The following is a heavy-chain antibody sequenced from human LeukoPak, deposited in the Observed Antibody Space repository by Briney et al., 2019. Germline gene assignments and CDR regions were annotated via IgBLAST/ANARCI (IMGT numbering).Heavy chain of an antibody. CDR3: AKDYLVVGASSFDY. D-gene: IGHD1-26*01. CDR2: ISYDSVSK. CDR1: GFIFSSYG. J-gene: IGHJ4*02. V-gene: IGHV3-30*18. Sequence: GGSLRLSCAASGFIFSSYGMHWVRQAPGKGLECVAFISYDSVSKYYADSVRGRFSISRDNSKNTLYLQMNSLRAEDTALYYCAKDYLVVGASSFDYWGQGTLVTVSS.